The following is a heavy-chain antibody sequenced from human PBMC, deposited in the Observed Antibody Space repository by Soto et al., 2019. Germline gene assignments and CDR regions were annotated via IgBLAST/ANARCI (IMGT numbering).Heavy chain of an antibody. CDR2: INHSGST. CDR3: ARTRDNNINYYYALDV. J-gene: IGHJ6*02. V-gene: IGHV4-34*01. Sequence: KPSETLSLTCAAYGGSFSGYYWSWIRQPPGKGLEWIGEINHSGSTNYNPSLKSRVTISLDRSNDQFSLKLSSVTAADTAVYYCARTRDNNINYYYALDVWGPGTTVTVSS. D-gene: IGHD1-20*01. CDR1: GGSFSGYY.